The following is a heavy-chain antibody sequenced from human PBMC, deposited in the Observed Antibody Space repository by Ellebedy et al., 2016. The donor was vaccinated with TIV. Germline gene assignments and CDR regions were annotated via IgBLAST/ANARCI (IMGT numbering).Heavy chain of an antibody. J-gene: IGHJ4*02. D-gene: IGHD2-15*01. CDR1: GFTFGDYA. CDR3: TREYCSGGSCYSDSFDY. V-gene: IGHV3-49*03. Sequence: PGGSLRLSCTASGFTFGDYAMSWFRQAPGKGLEWVGFIRSKAYGGTTEYAASVKGRFTISRDDSKSIAYLQMNSLKTEDTAVYYCTREYCSGGSCYSDSFDYWGQGTLVTVSS. CDR2: IRSKAYGGTT.